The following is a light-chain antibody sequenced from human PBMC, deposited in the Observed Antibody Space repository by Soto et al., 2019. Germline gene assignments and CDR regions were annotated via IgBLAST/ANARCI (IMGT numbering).Light chain of an antibody. CDR2: GAS. CDR1: QSVSNSY. Sequence: EIVLTQSPGTLSLSPGESATLSCRASQSVSNSYLAWYQQKPGQAPRLLIYGASSRATAIPDRFSGSGSGTDFTLTISSLEPEDFAVYYCQQHGGSSMYTFGQGTKLEIK. V-gene: IGKV3-20*01. J-gene: IGKJ2*01. CDR3: QQHGGSSMYT.